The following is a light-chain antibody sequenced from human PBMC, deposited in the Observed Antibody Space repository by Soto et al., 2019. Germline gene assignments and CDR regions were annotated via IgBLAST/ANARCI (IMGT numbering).Light chain of an antibody. CDR3: QQYHNWPPYT. V-gene: IGKV3-15*01. Sequence: EIVMTQSPATLSVSPGERATLSCRASQSVSTNLAWYQQQPGQAPRLLMYGASTRATGIPARFSGSGSGTEFTLTVSSLQSADFAVYYCQQYHNWPPYTFGQGTKLEIK. J-gene: IGKJ2*01. CDR2: GAS. CDR1: QSVSTN.